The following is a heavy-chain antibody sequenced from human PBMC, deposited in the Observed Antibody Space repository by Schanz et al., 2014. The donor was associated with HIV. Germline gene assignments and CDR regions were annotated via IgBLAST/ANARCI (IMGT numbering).Heavy chain of an antibody. Sequence: EVQLLESGGGLVQPGGSLRLFCAASGFTFSSYAMSWVRQAPGKGLEWVSTISGSGGSTYYADSVKGRFTISRDNSKSTLFLQMNSLRAEDTAVYYCAKVPVAHYYYGMDVWGQGTTVTVSS. CDR1: GFTFSSYA. CDR3: AKVPVAHYYYGMDV. J-gene: IGHJ6*02. CDR2: ISGSGGST. V-gene: IGHV3-23*01.